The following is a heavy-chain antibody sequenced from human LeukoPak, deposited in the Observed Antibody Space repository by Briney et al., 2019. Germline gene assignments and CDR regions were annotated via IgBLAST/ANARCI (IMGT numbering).Heavy chain of an antibody. V-gene: IGHV4-39*01. CDR2: IYYSGST. J-gene: IGHJ4*02. Sequence: SETLSLTCSVSGGSISSSDYYWGWIRQPPGKGLEWIVSIYYSGSTYYNPSLQSRVTISVDTSKNQFSLKLSSVTAADTAVYYCARLSAFYGSGTSYTVYYFDYWGQGTLVTVSS. D-gene: IGHD3-10*01. CDR1: GGSISSSDYY. CDR3: ARLSAFYGSGTSYTVYYFDY.